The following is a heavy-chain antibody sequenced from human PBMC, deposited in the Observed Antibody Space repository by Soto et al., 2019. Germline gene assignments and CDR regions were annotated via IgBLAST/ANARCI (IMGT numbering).Heavy chain of an antibody. Sequence: QVQLVESGGGVVQPGRSLRLSCAASGFTFSSYGMHWVRQAPGKGLEWVAVIWYDGNNKYYADSVKGRFTISRDNSKNMLYLQMNSLRAEDTAVYYCARDKAVTTFYYGMDVWGQGTTVTVSS. CDR2: IWYDGNNK. J-gene: IGHJ6*02. CDR1: GFTFSSYG. D-gene: IGHD4-17*01. CDR3: ARDKAVTTFYYGMDV. V-gene: IGHV3-33*01.